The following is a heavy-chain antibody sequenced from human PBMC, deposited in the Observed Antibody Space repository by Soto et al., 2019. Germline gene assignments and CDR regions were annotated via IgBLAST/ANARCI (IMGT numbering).Heavy chain of an antibody. CDR3: AHIDVAGFGYYFDY. CDR2: IYWDDDK. Sequence: SGPTLVNPTQTLTLTCTFSGFSLSTTRVAVGWIRQPPGKALEWLALIYWDDDKRYSPFLKSRLTITKDTSKNQVVLTMTNMDPVDTATYYCAHIDVAGFGYYFDYWGQGTLVTVSS. J-gene: IGHJ4*02. CDR1: GFSLSTTRVA. D-gene: IGHD6-19*01. V-gene: IGHV2-5*02.